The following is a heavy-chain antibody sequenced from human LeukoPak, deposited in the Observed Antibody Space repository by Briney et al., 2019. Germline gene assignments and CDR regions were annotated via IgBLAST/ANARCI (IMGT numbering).Heavy chain of an antibody. J-gene: IGHJ6*03. CDR1: GGSISSYY. CDR3: ARDPRTPRKWLAPHPHLYYYYMDV. Sequence: SETLSLTCTVSGGSISSYYWSWIRQPPGKGLERIGYIYYSGSTNYNPSLKSRVTISVDTSKNQFSLKLSSVTAADTAVYYCARDPRTPRKWLAPHPHLYYYYMDVWGKGTTVTVSS. D-gene: IGHD6-19*01. CDR2: IYYSGST. V-gene: IGHV4-59*01.